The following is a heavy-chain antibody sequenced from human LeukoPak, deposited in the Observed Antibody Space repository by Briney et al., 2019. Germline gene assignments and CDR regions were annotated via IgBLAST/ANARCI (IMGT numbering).Heavy chain of an antibody. Sequence: GGSLRLPCPASGLTFSSYAMSWARQSPGKGLEWVSAISGSGGSTYYADSVKGRFTISRDNSKNTLYLQMNSLRAEDTAVYYCAKVPLWGKWYFDLWGRGTLVTVSS. CDR2: ISGSGGST. CDR1: GLTFSSYA. J-gene: IGHJ2*01. V-gene: IGHV3-23*01. CDR3: AKVPLWGKWYFDL. D-gene: IGHD3-10*01.